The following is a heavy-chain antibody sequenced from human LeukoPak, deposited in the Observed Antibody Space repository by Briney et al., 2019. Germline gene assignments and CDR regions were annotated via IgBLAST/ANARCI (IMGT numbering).Heavy chain of an antibody. V-gene: IGHV1-2*02. CDR2: INPNSGGT. Sequence: ASVKVSCKASGYTFTGYYMHWVRQAPGQGLEWMGWINPNSGGTNYAQKFQGRVTMTRDTSISTAYMELSRLRSDGTAVYYCARVEDDSSGYYYVGYYFDYWGQGTLVTVSS. J-gene: IGHJ4*02. D-gene: IGHD3-22*01. CDR1: GYTFTGYY. CDR3: ARVEDDSSGYYYVGYYFDY.